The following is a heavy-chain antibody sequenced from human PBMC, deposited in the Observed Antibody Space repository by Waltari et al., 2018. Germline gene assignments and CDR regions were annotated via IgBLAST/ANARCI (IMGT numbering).Heavy chain of an antibody. V-gene: IGHV1-8*02. J-gene: IGHJ4*02. D-gene: IGHD6-13*01. CDR3: ARGIAAAGPRSVGFDY. Sequence: QVQLVESGGGVVQPGRSLRLSCAASGFTFSSYGMHWVRQAPGKGLEWMGWRNPNSGNTGYAQKFQGRVTMTRNTSISTAYMELSSLRSEDTAVYYCARGIAAAGPRSVGFDYWGQGTLVTVSS. CDR1: GFTFSSYG. CDR2: RNPNSGNT.